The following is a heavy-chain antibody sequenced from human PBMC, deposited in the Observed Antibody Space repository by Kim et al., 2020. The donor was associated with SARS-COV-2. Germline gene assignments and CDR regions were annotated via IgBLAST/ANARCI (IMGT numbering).Heavy chain of an antibody. V-gene: IGHV3-48*03. Sequence: SVKGRFTISRDNAKNSLYLQMNSLRGEDTAVYYCAREHYYSGSGTYDGDYWGQGTLVTVSS. CDR3: AREHYYSGSGTYDGDY. J-gene: IGHJ4*02. D-gene: IGHD3-10*01.